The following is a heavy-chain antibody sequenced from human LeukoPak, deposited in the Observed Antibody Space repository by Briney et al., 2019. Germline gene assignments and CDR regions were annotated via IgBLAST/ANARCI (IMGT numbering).Heavy chain of an antibody. CDR3: AREIGGTNYYYYGMDV. Sequence: GGSLRLSCAASGFTFSSYAMHWVRQAPGKGLEWVAVISYGSNKYYADSVKGRFTISRDNSKNTLNLQVNSLRAEDTAVYYCAREIGGTNYYYYGMDVWGQGTTVTVSS. J-gene: IGHJ6*02. CDR1: GFTFSSYA. V-gene: IGHV3-30-3*01. CDR2: ISYGSNK. D-gene: IGHD1-14*01.